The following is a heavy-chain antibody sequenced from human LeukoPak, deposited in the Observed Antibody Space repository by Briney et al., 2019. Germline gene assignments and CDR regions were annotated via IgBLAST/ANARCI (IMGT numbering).Heavy chain of an antibody. CDR1: GYTLTELS. CDR2: FNPEDGET. V-gene: IGHV1-24*01. J-gene: IGHJ4*02. CDR3: ATGVRFLEWVTIGY. D-gene: IGHD3-3*01. Sequence: ASVKVSCKVSGYTLTELSMHWVRQAPGKGLEWMGGFNPEDGETIYAQKFQGRVTMTEDTSTDTAYMELSSLRSEDTAVYYCATGVRFLEWVTIGYWGQGTLVTVSS.